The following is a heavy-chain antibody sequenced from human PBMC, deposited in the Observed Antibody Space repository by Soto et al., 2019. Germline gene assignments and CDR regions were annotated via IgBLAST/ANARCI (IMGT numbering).Heavy chain of an antibody. CDR2: ISYSGSA. CDR1: GGSISRSGYY. CDR3: ARQGTHLVVVISLLFDY. V-gene: IGHV4-39*01. Sequence: QVQLQESGPGLVKPSETLSLTCTVSGGSISRSGYYWGWIRQPPGKGLEWIGSISYSGSAYYNPSLQSRVTISADTSKNQFSLKMTSLTAADTSVYYCARQGTHLVVVISLLFDYWGQGTLVTVSS. D-gene: IGHD3-22*01. J-gene: IGHJ4*02.